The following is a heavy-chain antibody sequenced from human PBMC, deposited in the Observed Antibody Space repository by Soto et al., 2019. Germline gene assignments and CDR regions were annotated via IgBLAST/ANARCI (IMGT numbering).Heavy chain of an antibody. V-gene: IGHV3-30*18. J-gene: IGHJ6*02. CDR2: ISYDGSNK. CDR1: GFTFSSYG. D-gene: IGHD3-3*01. CDR3: AKDLRYYDCWSGHPVLYYGMDV. Sequence: GGSLRLSCAASGFTFSSYGMHWVRQAPGKGLEWGAVISYDGSNKYYADSVKGRFTISRDNSENTLYLQMNSLRAEDTAVYYCAKDLRYYDCWSGHPVLYYGMDVWGQGTTVTVSS.